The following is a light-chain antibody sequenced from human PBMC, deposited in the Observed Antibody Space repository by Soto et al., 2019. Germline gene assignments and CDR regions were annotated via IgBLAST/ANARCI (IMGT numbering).Light chain of an antibody. CDR1: SSDVGSYYP. J-gene: IGLJ1*01. V-gene: IGLV2-23*02. Sequence: QSALTQPASMSGSPGQSITISCTGTSSDVGSYYPVSWFQQHPGKAPKLIIYEVNKRPSGVSDRFSGSKSGNTASLTISGLQAADEAEYYCCSYAGDTTFFVCGTGTKLTVL. CDR3: CSYAGDTTFFV. CDR2: EVN.